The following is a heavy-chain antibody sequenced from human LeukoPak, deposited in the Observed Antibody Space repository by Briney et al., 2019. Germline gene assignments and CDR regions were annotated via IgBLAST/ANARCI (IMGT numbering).Heavy chain of an antibody. V-gene: IGHV4-39*01. J-gene: IGHJ4*02. CDR1: GGSISSYY. CDR3: ARPAIAARPEDY. Sequence: SETLTLTCTVSGGSISSYYWGWIRQPPGKGLEWIGSIYYSGSTYYNPSLKSRVTISVDTSKNQFSLKLSSVTAADTAVYYCARPAIAARPEDYWGQGTLVTVSS. D-gene: IGHD6-6*01. CDR2: IYYSGST.